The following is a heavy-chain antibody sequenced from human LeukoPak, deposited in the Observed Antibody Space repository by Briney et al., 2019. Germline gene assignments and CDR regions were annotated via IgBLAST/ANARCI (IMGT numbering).Heavy chain of an antibody. Sequence: GGPLSLSCAASVFTFSIYDMQWVRETTEEGVEWVSGIGTASNTYYLDSVKGRFTISRENAKNSLYLQMNSLRAGDTAVYYCARSRTLWGAFDIWGQGTMVTVSS. CDR3: ARSRTLWGAFDI. J-gene: IGHJ3*02. CDR1: VFTFSIYD. D-gene: IGHD2-21*01. CDR2: IGTASNT. V-gene: IGHV3-13*01.